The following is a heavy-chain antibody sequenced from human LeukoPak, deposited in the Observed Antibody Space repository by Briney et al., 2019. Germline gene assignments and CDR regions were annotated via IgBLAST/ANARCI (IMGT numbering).Heavy chain of an antibody. CDR1: GGTFSSYA. V-gene: IGHV1-69*13. CDR3: ARPRGVVVPAAIEGGEFDP. Sequence: ASVKVSCKASGGTFSSYAISWVRQAPGQGLEWMGGIIPIFGTANYAQKFQGRVTITADESTSTAYMELSSLRSEDTAVYYCARPRGVVVPAAIEGGEFDPWGQGTLVTVSS. D-gene: IGHD2-2*02. CDR2: IIPIFGTA. J-gene: IGHJ5*02.